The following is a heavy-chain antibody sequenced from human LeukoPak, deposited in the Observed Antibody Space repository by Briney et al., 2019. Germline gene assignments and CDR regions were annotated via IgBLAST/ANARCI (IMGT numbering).Heavy chain of an antibody. J-gene: IGHJ4*02. Sequence: ASVKVSCKASGYTFTDYYMHWVRQDPGQGFEWMGWINPNDGVTNYAQKFQGRVTMTRDTSISTAHMEVSRLRSDDTAVYYCVRANFLYCSSSTCLFDYWGQGTLVTVSS. D-gene: IGHD2-2*01. CDR2: INPNDGVT. CDR1: GYTFTDYY. V-gene: IGHV1-2*02. CDR3: VRANFLYCSSSTCLFDY.